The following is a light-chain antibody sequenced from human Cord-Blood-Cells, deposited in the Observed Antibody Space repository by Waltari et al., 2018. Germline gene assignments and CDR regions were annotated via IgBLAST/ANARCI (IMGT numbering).Light chain of an antibody. Sequence: EILLTQSPATRPLSPGERATLSCRASQSVSSYLAWYQQKTGQAPRLLIYDASNRATGIPARFSGSGSGTDFTLTISSLEPEDFAVYYCQQRSNWPRTFGQGTKVEIK. V-gene: IGKV3-11*01. CDR1: QSVSSY. J-gene: IGKJ1*01. CDR3: QQRSNWPRT. CDR2: DAS.